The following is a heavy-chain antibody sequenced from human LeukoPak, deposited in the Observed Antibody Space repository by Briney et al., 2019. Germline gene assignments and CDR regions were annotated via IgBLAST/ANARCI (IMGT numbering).Heavy chain of an antibody. V-gene: IGHV3-23*01. D-gene: IGHD6-13*01. CDR3: ARDVPNSSWGLDV. CDR2: ISTNVHVT. CDR1: GFTFYASA. Sequence: GGSLRLSCAASGFTFYASAMAWARQAPGKGLEWVSCISTNVHVTFYGDSVRGRFTISRDNSKNILYLQMNSLRAEDTATYYCARDVPNSSWGLDVWGQETTVTVSS. J-gene: IGHJ6*02.